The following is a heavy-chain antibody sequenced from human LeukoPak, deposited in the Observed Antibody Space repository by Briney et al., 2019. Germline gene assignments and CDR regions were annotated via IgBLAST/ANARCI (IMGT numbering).Heavy chain of an antibody. CDR1: GYTFTSYG. D-gene: IGHD3/OR15-3a*01. V-gene: IGHV1-18*01. CDR2: ISAYNGNT. J-gene: IGHJ5*02. CDR3: ARAGILDWLLLKEYWFDP. Sequence: ASVKVSCKASGYTFTSYGISWVRQAPGQGLEWMGWISAYNGNTNYAQKLQGRVTMTTDTSTSTAYMELRSLRSDDTAVYYCARAGILDWLLLKEYWFDPWGQGTLVTVSS.